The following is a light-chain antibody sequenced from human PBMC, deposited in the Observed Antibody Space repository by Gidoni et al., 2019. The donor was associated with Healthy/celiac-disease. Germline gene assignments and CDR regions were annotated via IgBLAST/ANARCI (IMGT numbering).Light chain of an antibody. Sequence: EIVLTQSPGTMYLSPGERATLSCRASQSVSSSYLAWYQQKPGQAPRLLIYGASSRATGIPDRFSGSGYGTDFTLTISRLEPEDFAVYYCQQYGSSPPEYTFGQGTKLEIK. CDR3: QQYGSSPPEYT. CDR2: GAS. V-gene: IGKV3-20*01. CDR1: QSVSSSY. J-gene: IGKJ2*01.